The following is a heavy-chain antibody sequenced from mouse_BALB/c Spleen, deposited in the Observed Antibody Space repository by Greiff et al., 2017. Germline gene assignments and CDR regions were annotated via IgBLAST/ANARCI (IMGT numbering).Heavy chain of an antibody. Sequence: EVMLVESGGGLVKPGGSLKLSCAASGFTFSSYAMSWVRQTPEKRLEWVASISSGGSTYYPDSVKGRFTISRDNARNILYLQMSSLRSEDTAMYYCARGSGWFAYWGQGTLVTVSA. CDR2: ISSGGST. CDR3: ARGSGWFAY. V-gene: IGHV5-6-5*01. J-gene: IGHJ3*01. CDR1: GFTFSSYA.